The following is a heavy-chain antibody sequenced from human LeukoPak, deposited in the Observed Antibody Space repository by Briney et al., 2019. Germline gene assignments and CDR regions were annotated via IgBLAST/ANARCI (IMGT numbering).Heavy chain of an antibody. V-gene: IGHV4-59*08. CDR1: GDSISRYY. Sequence: IPSETLSLTCTVSGDSISRYYWSWIRQPPGKGLEWIGYIYNSGNTNYNAFLKSRVTISEDTSKNQLSLKLSSVTAADTAMYYCARQDWVYCGGDCYLGYFDYWGQGTLVTVSS. CDR3: ARQDWVYCGGDCYLGYFDY. D-gene: IGHD2-21*02. CDR2: IYNSGNT. J-gene: IGHJ4*02.